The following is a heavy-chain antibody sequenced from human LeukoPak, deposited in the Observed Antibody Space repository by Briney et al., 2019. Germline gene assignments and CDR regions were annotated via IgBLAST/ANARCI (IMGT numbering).Heavy chain of an antibody. CDR2: INPNSGGT. Sequence: GASVKVSCKASGYTFTGYYMHWVRQAPGQGLEWMGWINPNSGGTNYAQKFQGRVTMTRDTSISTAYMELSRLRSDDTAVYYCARGLGGRGGQTVYGGHAFDIWGQGTMVTVSS. CDR1: GYTFTGYY. J-gene: IGHJ3*02. V-gene: IGHV1-2*02. D-gene: IGHD3-16*01. CDR3: ARGLGGRGGQTVYGGHAFDI.